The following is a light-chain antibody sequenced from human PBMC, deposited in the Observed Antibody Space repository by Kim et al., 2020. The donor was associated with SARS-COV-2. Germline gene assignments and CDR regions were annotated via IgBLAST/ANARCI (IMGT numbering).Light chain of an antibody. J-gene: IGKJ1*01. CDR3: QQRSNWPWT. V-gene: IGKV3D-20*02. Sequence: SPADTANISCSPSQLVSNAALASYQQHAALAPRLLIYDASNRATGIPARFSGSGSGTDFTLTISRLEPEDFAVYYCQQRSNWPWTFGQGTKVDIK. CDR2: DAS. CDR1: QLVSNAA.